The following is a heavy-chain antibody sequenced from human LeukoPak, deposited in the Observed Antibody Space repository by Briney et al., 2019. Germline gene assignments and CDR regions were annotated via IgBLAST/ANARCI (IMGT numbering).Heavy chain of an antibody. Sequence: GGSLRLSCAASGFTFNNAWMSWVRQAPGKGLEWVGRIKSKTDGETTDYAAPVKGRFTISRDDSKNTLYLQMNSLKTEDTALYYCTTAPSGYAYMNGWHLDYWGQGALVTVSS. CDR2: IKSKTDGETT. CDR1: GFTFNNAW. D-gene: IGHD5-18*01. V-gene: IGHV3-15*01. CDR3: TTAPSGYAYMNGWHLDY. J-gene: IGHJ4*02.